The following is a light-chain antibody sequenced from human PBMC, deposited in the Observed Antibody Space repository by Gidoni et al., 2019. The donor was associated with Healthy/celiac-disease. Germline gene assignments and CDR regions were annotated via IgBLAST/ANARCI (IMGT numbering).Light chain of an antibody. Sequence: EIVLPQSQATLSLSPGERATLSCRASQSVSSYLVWYQQKPGQAPRLLIYDASNRATGIPARFSGSGSGTDFTLTISSLEPEDFAVYYCQQRSNWPPLNTFXHXTKLEIK. J-gene: IGKJ2*01. CDR1: QSVSSY. CDR3: QQRSNWPPLNT. CDR2: DAS. V-gene: IGKV3-11*01.